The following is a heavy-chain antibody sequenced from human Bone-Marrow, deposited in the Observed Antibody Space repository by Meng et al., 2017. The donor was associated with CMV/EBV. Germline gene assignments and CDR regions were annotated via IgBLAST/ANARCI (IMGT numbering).Heavy chain of an antibody. V-gene: IGHV3-30*04. D-gene: IGHD3-16*01. J-gene: IGHJ4*02. CDR2: ISYDGSNE. Sequence: SCAASGFPFRSSAMHWLRQAPGKGLGWVAVISYDGSNEYYADSVKGRFTISRDNSKNTLYLQMNSLRAEDTAVYYCARDERGVGGFDYWGQGTLVTVSS. CDR1: GFPFRSSA. CDR3: ARDERGVGGFDY.